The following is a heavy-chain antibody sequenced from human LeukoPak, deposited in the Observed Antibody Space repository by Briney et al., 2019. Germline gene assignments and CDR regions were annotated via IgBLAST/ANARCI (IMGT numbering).Heavy chain of an antibody. D-gene: IGHD3-22*01. J-gene: IGHJ4*02. CDR1: GFTFSDYY. CDR3: ARDYVDYYDSSGSIY. CDR2: ISSSGSTI. Sequence: PGGSMRLSCAASGFTFSDYYMSWIRQAPGKGLVWVSYISSSGSTIYYADSVKGRFTISRDNAKNSLYLQMNSLRADDTAVYYCARDYVDYYDSSGSIYWGQGTLVTVSS. V-gene: IGHV3-11*04.